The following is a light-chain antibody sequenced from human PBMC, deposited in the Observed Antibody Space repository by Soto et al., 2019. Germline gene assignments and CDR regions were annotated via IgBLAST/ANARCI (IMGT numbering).Light chain of an antibody. CDR1: QSLGSY. V-gene: IGKV3-20*01. J-gene: IGKJ5*01. Sequence: EIVLTHSPATLSFSPLERATLXCMAIQSLGSYLAWYQQKPGQAPRLVIFDISNRATGIPDRFSGSGSGTDCTLTISRLEPEDFAVYYCQLYSRSPRQITFGQGTRLEIK. CDR2: DIS. CDR3: QLYSRSPRQIT.